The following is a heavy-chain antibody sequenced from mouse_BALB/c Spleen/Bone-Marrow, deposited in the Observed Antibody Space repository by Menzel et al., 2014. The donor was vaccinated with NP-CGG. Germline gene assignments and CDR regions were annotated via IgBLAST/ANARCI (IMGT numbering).Heavy chain of an antibody. CDR1: GFTISTYQ. V-gene: IGHV5-6-5*01. CDR2: IVPGGSA. CDR3: ARDLYIATTAYPSNL. D-gene: IGHD1-2*01. Sequence: LEESGGGLVSPGGTLTLTCTASGFTISTYQMTWVRQAPGKGLEWIGMIVPGGSAYYARWARGRFTISKTPTTVDLKITSPTTEDTATYFCARDLYIATTAYPSNLWGQGTVVTVSS. J-gene: IGHJ1*01.